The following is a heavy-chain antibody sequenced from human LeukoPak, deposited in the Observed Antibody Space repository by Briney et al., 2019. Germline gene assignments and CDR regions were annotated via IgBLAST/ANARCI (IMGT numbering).Heavy chain of an antibody. V-gene: IGHV3-48*01. D-gene: IGHD1-26*01. Sequence: PGGSLRLSCAASGFTFSSYNMNWVRQAPGKGLEWVSYITSSSTTIYYADSVKGRFTISRDNAKNSLYLQMNSLRGDDTAVYDCARRQVGANPFDRWGQGTLVTVSS. CDR3: ARRQVGANPFDR. J-gene: IGHJ4*02. CDR1: GFTFSSYN. CDR2: ITSSSTTI.